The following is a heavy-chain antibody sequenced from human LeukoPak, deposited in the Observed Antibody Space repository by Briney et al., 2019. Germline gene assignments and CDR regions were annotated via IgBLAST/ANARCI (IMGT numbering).Heavy chain of an antibody. Sequence: GGSLRLSCAASGFTFSDYYMSWIRQAPGKGLEWVSYISNSSSYTNYADSVKGRFTISRDNAKNSLYLQMNSLRAEDTAVYYCARGSGYSGYDQFDYWGQGTLVTVSS. CDR2: ISNSSSYT. D-gene: IGHD5-12*01. CDR1: GFTFSDYY. J-gene: IGHJ4*02. V-gene: IGHV3-11*06. CDR3: ARGSGYSGYDQFDY.